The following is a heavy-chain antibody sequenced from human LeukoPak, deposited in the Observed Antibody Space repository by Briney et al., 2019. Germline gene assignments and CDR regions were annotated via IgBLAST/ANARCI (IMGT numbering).Heavy chain of an antibody. Sequence: EASVKVSCKASGYTFTNYYMHWVRQAPGQGLEWMGIINPSGGSTNYAQKFQGRVTMTRDTSTSTVYMELSSLRSEDTAVYYCARDESISILWRWGQGTLVTVSS. D-gene: IGHD2-21*01. CDR3: ARDESISILWR. CDR2: INPSGGST. V-gene: IGHV1-46*01. CDR1: GYTFTNYY. J-gene: IGHJ1*01.